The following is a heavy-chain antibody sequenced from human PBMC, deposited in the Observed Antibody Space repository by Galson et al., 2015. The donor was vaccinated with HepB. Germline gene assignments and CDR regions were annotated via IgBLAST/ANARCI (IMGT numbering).Heavy chain of an antibody. J-gene: IGHJ4*02. CDR3: ARDLYVDHAYDY. CDR1: GFTFSIYS. D-gene: IGHD2-8*01. CDR2: ISSSRSYI. Sequence: SLRLSCAASGFTFSIYSINWVRQAPGKGLEWVSSISSSRSYIYYADSVKGRFTISRDNAKNSLYLQMNSLRAEDTAVYYCARDLYVDHAYDYGGQGTLVTVSS. V-gene: IGHV3-21*01.